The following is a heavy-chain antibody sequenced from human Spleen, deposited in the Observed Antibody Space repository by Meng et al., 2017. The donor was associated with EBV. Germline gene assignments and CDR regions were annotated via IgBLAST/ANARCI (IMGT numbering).Heavy chain of an antibody. V-gene: IGHV4-30-2*01. Sequence: QLQLKESGSGLVKPSQNLSPTCAVSGVSISSGGYSWSRIRQPPGKGLEWIGYMHHSGSTYNNPSLKSRVTISVDRSKNQFSLKLSSVTAADTAVYYCARQSTYRLLDPWGQGTLVTVSS. J-gene: IGHJ5*02. D-gene: IGHD3-16*02. CDR1: GVSISSGGYS. CDR2: MHHSGST. CDR3: ARQSTYRLLDP.